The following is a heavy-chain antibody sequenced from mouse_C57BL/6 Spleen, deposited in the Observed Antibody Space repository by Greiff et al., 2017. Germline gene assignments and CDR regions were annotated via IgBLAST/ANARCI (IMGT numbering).Heavy chain of an antibody. V-gene: IGHV1-81*01. CDR2: IYPRSGNT. J-gene: IGHJ4*01. CDR3: ARDGNYGSTTPYAMDY. Sequence: VQLQQSGAELARPGASVKLSCKASGYTFTSYGISWVKQRTGQGLEWIGEIYPRSGNTYYNEKFKGKATLTADKSSSTAYMELRSLTSEDSAVYFCARDGNYGSTTPYAMDYWGQGTSVTVSS. D-gene: IGHD1-1*01. CDR1: GYTFTSYG.